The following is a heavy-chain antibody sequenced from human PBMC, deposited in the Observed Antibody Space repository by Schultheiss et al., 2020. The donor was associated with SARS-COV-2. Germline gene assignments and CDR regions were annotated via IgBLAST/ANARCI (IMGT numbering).Heavy chain of an antibody. J-gene: IGHJ2*01. CDR1: GYTFTGYY. Sequence: VKVSCKASGYTFTGYYMHWVRQAPGQGLEWMGWINPNSGGTNYAQKLQGRVTMTTDTSTSTAYMELRSLRSDDTAVYYCARMKSSSWYNWYFDLWGRGTLVTVSS. V-gene: IGHV1-2*02. D-gene: IGHD6-13*01. CDR3: ARMKSSSWYNWYFDL. CDR2: INPNSGGT.